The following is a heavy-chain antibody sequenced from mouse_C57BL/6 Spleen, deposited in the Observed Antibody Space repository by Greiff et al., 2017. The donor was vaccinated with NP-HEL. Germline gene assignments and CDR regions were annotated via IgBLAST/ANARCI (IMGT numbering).Heavy chain of an antibody. Sequence: EVKLVESGGGLVKPGGSLKLSCAASGFTFSDYGMHWVRQAPEKGLEWVAYISSGSSTIYYADTVKGRFTISRDNAKNTLFLQMTSLRSEDTAMYYCARKVYDYLYYFDYWGQGTTLTVSS. D-gene: IGHD2-4*01. CDR3: ARKVYDYLYYFDY. CDR2: ISSGSSTI. J-gene: IGHJ2*01. V-gene: IGHV5-17*01. CDR1: GFTFSDYG.